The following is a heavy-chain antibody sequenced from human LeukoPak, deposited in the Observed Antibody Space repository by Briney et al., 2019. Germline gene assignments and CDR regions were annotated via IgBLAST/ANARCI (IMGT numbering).Heavy chain of an antibody. CDR2: ISGSGSGGGT. J-gene: IGHJ4*02. Sequence: GGSLRLSCAASGFTFSSSALSWVRQAPGKGLEWVSNISGSGSGGGTYYADSVKGRFTISRDNSKNTLYLQMNSLRGEDTAVYYCAKSGYNRFDYWGQGTLVTVSS. D-gene: IGHD5-24*01. CDR3: AKSGYNRFDY. CDR1: GFTFSSSA. V-gene: IGHV3-23*01.